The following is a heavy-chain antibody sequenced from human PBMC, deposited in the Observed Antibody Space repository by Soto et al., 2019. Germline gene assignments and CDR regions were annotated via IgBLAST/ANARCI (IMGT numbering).Heavy chain of an antibody. V-gene: IGHV4-59*01. CDR3: ARADYNYYYMDV. CDR1: GGSISSYY. J-gene: IGHJ6*03. CDR2: IYYSGST. Sequence: ETLSLTCTVSGGSISSYYWSWIRQPPGKGLEWIGYIYYSGSTNYNPSLKSRVTISVDTSKNQFSLKLSSVTAADTDVYYCARADYNYYYMDVWGKGTTFTFSS.